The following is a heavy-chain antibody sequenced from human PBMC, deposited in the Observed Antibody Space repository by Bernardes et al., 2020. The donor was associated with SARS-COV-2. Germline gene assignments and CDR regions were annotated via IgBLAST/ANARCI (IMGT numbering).Heavy chain of an antibody. V-gene: IGHV4-39*01. Sequence: TLSLTCSVSGGSISSTDYYWDWIRQPPGKGLEWIGSVSFAGTTYYNPSLKNRLTISEDKPKNQFTLRLNSATAADTAVYYCASLKGQRFYDYWGQGSLVTVSS. CDR2: VSFAGTT. CDR3: ASLKGQRFYDY. D-gene: IGHD3-3*01. J-gene: IGHJ4*02. CDR1: GGSISSTDYY.